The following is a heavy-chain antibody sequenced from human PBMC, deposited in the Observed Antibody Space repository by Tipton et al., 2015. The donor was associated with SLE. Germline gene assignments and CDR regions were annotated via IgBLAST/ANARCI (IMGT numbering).Heavy chain of an antibody. J-gene: IGHJ3*02. Sequence: LRLSCTVSGGSISSHYWSWIRQPPGKGLEWIGYIYYSGSTNYNPSLKSRVTISVDTSKNQFSLKLSSVTAADTAVYYCAREVVAHDAFDIWGQGTMVTVSS. CDR1: GGSISSHY. V-gene: IGHV4-59*11. D-gene: IGHD2-15*01. CDR2: IYYSGST. CDR3: AREVVAHDAFDI.